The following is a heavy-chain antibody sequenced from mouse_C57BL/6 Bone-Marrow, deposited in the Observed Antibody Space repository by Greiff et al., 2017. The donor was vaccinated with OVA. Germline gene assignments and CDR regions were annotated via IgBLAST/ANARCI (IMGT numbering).Heavy chain of an antibody. D-gene: IGHD1-1*01. J-gene: IGHJ1*03. CDR3: ARERLILPITTVVAHWYFDV. Sequence: EVMLVESGGGLVKPGGSLKLSCAASGFTFSSYAMSWVRQTPEKRLEWVATISDGGSYTYYPDNVKGRFTISRDNAKNNLYLQMSHLKSEDTAMYYCARERLILPITTVVAHWYFDVWGTGTTVTVSS. CDR1: GFTFSSYA. V-gene: IGHV5-4*01. CDR2: ISDGGSYT.